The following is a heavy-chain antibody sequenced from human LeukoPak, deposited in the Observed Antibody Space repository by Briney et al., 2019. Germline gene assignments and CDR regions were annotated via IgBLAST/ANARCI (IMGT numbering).Heavy chain of an antibody. D-gene: IGHD6-19*01. V-gene: IGHV3-64D*06. CDR2: ISSNGGST. Sequence: PGGSLRLSCSASGFTYSSYAMHWVRQAPGKGLEYVSAISSNGGSTYYADSVKGRFTISRDNSKNTLYLQMSSLRAEDTAVYYCVKDLGQQWLVSYFDYWGQGTLVTVSS. CDR3: VKDLGQQWLVSYFDY. J-gene: IGHJ4*02. CDR1: GFTYSSYA.